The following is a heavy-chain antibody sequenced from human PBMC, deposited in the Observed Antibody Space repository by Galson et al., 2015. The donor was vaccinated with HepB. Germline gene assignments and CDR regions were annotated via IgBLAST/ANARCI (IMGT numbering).Heavy chain of an antibody. V-gene: IGHV3-30*18. Sequence: SLRLSCAASGFTFSSYGMHWVRQAPGKGLEWVAVISYDGSNKYYADSVKGRFTISRDNSKNTLYLQMNSLRAEDTAVYYCAKGESSGWGGLGYWGQGTLVTVSS. CDR2: ISYDGSNK. CDR3: AKGESSGWGGLGY. J-gene: IGHJ4*02. CDR1: GFTFSSYG. D-gene: IGHD6-19*01.